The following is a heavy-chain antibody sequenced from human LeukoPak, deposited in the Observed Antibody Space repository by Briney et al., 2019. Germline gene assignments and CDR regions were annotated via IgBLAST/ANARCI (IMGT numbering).Heavy chain of an antibody. V-gene: IGHV4-34*01. J-gene: IGHJ4*02. CDR2: INHSGST. Sequence: SETLSLTCAVYGGSFSGYYWSWIRQPPGKGLEWIGEINHSGSTNYNPSLKSRVTISVDTSKNQFSLKLSSVTAADTAVYYCARDHYCSSTSCWEDWGLGTLVTVSS. CDR1: GGSFSGYY. D-gene: IGHD2-2*01. CDR3: ARDHYCSSTSCWED.